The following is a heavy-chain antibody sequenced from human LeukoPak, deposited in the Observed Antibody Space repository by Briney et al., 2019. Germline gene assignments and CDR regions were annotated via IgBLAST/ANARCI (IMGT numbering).Heavy chain of an antibody. CDR2: IYSGGST. CDR3: TRWLQSLEH. V-gene: IGHV3-66*01. Sequence: GGSLRLSCVASGFTVSSNYMSWVRQAPGKGLEWVSVIYSGGSTYYADSVKGRFTFSRDNSKNTLYLQMNSLGAEDTAVYYCTRWLQSLEHWGQGTLVSVSS. CDR1: GFTVSSNY. J-gene: IGHJ4*02. D-gene: IGHD5-24*01.